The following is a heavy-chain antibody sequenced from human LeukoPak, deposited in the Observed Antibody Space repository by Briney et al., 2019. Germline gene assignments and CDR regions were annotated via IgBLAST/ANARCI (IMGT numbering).Heavy chain of an antibody. J-gene: IGHJ4*02. Sequence: PSETLSLTCTVPGGSISTYLWSWIRQPPGKGLEWIGYIYNSGNTNYNPSLKSRVTISVDRSKNQFSLKLSSVTAADTAVYYCARTLPGSFYSDYWGQGTLVTVSS. D-gene: IGHD3-10*01. V-gene: IGHV4-59*01. CDR2: IYNSGNT. CDR1: GGSISTYL. CDR3: ARTLPGSFYSDY.